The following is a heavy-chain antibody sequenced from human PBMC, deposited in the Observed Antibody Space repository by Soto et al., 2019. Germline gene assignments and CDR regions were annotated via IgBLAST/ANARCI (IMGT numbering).Heavy chain of an antibody. CDR2: INSDGSSA. J-gene: IGHJ4*02. Sequence: GGSLRLSCAASGFTFSSYWMHWVRQAPGKGLVWVSRINSDGSSASYADSVKGRFTISRDNAKNTLYLQMNSLRAEDTAVYYCARGDTAMVTQSLDYWGQGTLVTVSS. D-gene: IGHD5-18*01. V-gene: IGHV3-74*01. CDR3: ARGDTAMVTQSLDY. CDR1: GFTFSSYW.